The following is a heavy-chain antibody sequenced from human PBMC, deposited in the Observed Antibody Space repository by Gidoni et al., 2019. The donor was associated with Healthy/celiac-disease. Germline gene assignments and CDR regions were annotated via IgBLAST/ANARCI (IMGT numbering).Heavy chain of an antibody. CDR1: AYTFTTYY. D-gene: IGHD3-10*01. J-gene: IGHJ4*02. CDR2: INPSGGST. Sequence: QVQLVQSGAEVKKPGASLKVSCKASAYTFTTYYMHWVRQAPGQGLDWMGIINPSGGSTRYAQKFQGGVTMTRDTSTSTVYMELSSLRSEDTAVYYCARGPILSIWFGELFIDYWGQGTLVTVSS. V-gene: IGHV1-46*01. CDR3: ARGPILSIWFGELFIDY.